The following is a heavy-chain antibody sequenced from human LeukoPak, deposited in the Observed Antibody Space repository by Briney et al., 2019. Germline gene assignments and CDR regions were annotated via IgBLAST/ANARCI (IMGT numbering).Heavy chain of an antibody. CDR1: GGTFSSYA. J-gene: IGHJ4*02. V-gene: IGHV1-69*05. CDR2: IIPIFGTA. D-gene: IGHD5-18*01. Sequence: GSSVKVSCKASGGTFSSYAISWVRQAPGQGLEWMGRIIPIFGTANYAQKFQGRVTITTDESTSTAYMELSSLRSEDTAVYYCARESVDTAMVKANDYWGQETLVTVSS. CDR3: ARESVDTAMVKANDY.